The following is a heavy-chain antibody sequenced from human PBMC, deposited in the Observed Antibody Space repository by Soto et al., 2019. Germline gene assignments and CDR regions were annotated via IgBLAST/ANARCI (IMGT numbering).Heavy chain of an antibody. CDR2: ISAYNGNT. Sequence: QVPLVQSGAEVKKPGASVKVSCKASGYTFTSYGISWVRQAPGQGLEWMGWISAYNGNTNYAQKLQGRVTMTTDTSSSTAYIDLWSLRSDDTAVYYCSRDPDRREPLDPWGQGTLVTVSS. D-gene: IGHD1-26*01. J-gene: IGHJ5*02. CDR3: SRDPDRREPLDP. V-gene: IGHV1-18*01. CDR1: GYTFTSYG.